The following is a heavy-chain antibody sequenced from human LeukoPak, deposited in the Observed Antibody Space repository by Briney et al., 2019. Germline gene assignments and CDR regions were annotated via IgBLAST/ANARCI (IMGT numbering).Heavy chain of an antibody. CDR1: NGSINTYY. J-gene: IGHJ5*02. Sequence: SETLSLTCTVSNGSINTYYWSWIRQPPGKGLEWIGHINYSGSTNYNPSFNSRVTISVDTSKNQFSLKLSSVTAADTAVYYCGRGRYQLSPWGQGTLVAVSS. CDR3: GRGRYQLSP. V-gene: IGHV4-59*01. D-gene: IGHD2-2*01. CDR2: INYSGST.